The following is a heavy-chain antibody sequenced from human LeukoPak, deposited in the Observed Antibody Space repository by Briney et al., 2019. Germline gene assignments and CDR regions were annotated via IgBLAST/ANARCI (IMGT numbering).Heavy chain of an antibody. CDR1: GYSISSGYY. D-gene: IGHD5-12*01. Sequence: SETLPLTCAVSGYSISSGYYWGWIRQPPGKGLEWIGSIYHSGSTYYNPSLKSRVTISVDTSKNQFSLKLSSVTAADTAVYYCVSGYVAALPSYWGQGTLVTVSS. J-gene: IGHJ4*02. V-gene: IGHV4-38-2*01. CDR2: IYHSGST. CDR3: VSGYVAALPSY.